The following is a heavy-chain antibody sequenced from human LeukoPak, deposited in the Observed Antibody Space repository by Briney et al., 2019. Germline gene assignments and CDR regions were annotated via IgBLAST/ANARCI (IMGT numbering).Heavy chain of an antibody. V-gene: IGHV3-9*01. CDR2: ISWNSGSI. CDR3: GHGWEASYYYYYMDV. J-gene: IGHJ6*03. Sequence: EPGGSLRLSCAASGFTFDDYAMHWVRQAPGKGLEWVSGISWNSGSIGYADSVKGRFTISRDNSKNTLYLKMNSLRAEDTAVYAKGHGWEASYYYYYMDVWGKGTTVTISS. CDR1: GFTFDDYA. D-gene: IGHD1-26*01.